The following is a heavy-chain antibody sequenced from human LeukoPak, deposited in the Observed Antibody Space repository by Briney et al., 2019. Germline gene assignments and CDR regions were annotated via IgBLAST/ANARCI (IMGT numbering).Heavy chain of an antibody. D-gene: IGHD5-12*01. CDR1: GYTFTGYY. CDR2: INPNSGGT. J-gene: IGHJ4*02. V-gene: IGHV1-2*02. CDR3: ARDLRDGYNRMSVPQHFDY. Sequence: ASVKVSCKASGYTFTGYYMHWVRQAPGQGLEWMGWINPNSGGTNYAQKFQGRVTITADKSTSTAYMELSSLRSEDTAVYYCARDLRDGYNRMSVPQHFDYWGQGTLVTVSS.